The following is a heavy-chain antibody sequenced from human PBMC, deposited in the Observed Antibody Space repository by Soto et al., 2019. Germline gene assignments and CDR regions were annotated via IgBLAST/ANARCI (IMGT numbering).Heavy chain of an antibody. J-gene: IGHJ6*02. CDR2: IYTSGST. Sequence: KPSETLSLTCTVSGGSISSYYWSWIRQPAGKGLEWIGRIYTSGSTNYNPSLKSRVTMSVDTSKNQFSLKLSSVTAADTAVYYCARDWRAVAGTDYYYGMDVWGQGTTVTVSS. D-gene: IGHD6-19*01. CDR3: ARDWRAVAGTDYYYGMDV. V-gene: IGHV4-4*07. CDR1: GGSISSYY.